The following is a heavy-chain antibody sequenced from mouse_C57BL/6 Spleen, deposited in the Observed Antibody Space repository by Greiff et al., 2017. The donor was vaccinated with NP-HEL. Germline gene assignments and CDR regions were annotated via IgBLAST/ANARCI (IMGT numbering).Heavy chain of an antibody. Sequence: EVKLVESEGGLVQPGSSMKLSCTASGFTFSDYYMAWVRQVPEKGLEWVANINYDGSSTYYLDSLKSRFIISRDNAKNILYLQMSSLKSEDTATYYCAVYDAWFAYWGQGTLVTVSA. CDR3: AVYDAWFAY. CDR2: INYDGSST. D-gene: IGHD2-3*01. CDR1: GFTFSDYY. V-gene: IGHV5-16*01. J-gene: IGHJ3*01.